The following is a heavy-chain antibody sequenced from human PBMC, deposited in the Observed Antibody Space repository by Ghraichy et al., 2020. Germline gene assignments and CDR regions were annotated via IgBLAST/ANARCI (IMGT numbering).Heavy chain of an antibody. D-gene: IGHD3-22*01. CDR1: GFSLSTSGMC. J-gene: IGHJ4*02. V-gene: IGHV2-70*01. CDR2: IDWDDDK. CDR3: ARLLTFYDSSGYYYNYFDY. Sequence: SGPTLVKPTQTLTLTCTFSGFSLSTSGMCVSWIRQPPGKALEWLALIDWDDDKYYSTSLKSRLTISKDTSKNQVVLTMTNMDPVDTATYYCARLLTFYDSSGYYYNYFDYWGQGTLVTVSS.